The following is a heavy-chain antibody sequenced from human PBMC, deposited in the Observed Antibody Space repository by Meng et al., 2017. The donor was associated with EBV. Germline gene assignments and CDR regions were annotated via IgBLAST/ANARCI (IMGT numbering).Heavy chain of an antibody. J-gene: IGHJ4*02. D-gene: IGHD1-1*01. V-gene: IGHV4-4*02. CDR3: VGTQTGTPDY. CDR1: GGTISSSTW. CDR2: IYHSGNT. Sequence: QGQLQASGPGRVKPSGTLSLTFAGSGGTISSSTWCSWVRQPPGKGRGWSGDIYHSGNTNYNPTFKGRVTITVDKSKSKFSLKLSSVTAADTAVYYCVGTQTGTPDYWGQGTLVTVSS.